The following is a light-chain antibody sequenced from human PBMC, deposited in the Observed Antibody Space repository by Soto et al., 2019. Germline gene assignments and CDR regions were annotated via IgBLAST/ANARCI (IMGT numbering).Light chain of an antibody. Sequence: EIVLTQSPGTLSLSPGKRATLSCRASQSVSSRHLAWYQQKPGQAPRLLIYGASNRATGIPDRFSGSGSGTDFTLTISRLEPEDFAVYYCQQYGSSRTFGQGTKV. V-gene: IGKV3-20*01. CDR2: GAS. CDR3: QQYGSSRT. J-gene: IGKJ1*01. CDR1: QSVSSRH.